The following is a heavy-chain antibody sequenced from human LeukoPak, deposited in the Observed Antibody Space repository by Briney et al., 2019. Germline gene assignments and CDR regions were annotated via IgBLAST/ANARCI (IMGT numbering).Heavy chain of an antibody. Sequence: GSLRLSCAASGFTFSDYYWSWIRQPPGKGLEWIGEINHSGSTNYNPSLKSRVTISVDTSKNQFSLKLSSVTAADTAVYYCARHGTYYYGSGSKRGWFDPWGQGTLVTVSS. D-gene: IGHD3-10*01. CDR2: INHSGST. CDR3: ARHGTYYYGSGSKRGWFDP. CDR1: GFTFSDYY. V-gene: IGHV4-34*01. J-gene: IGHJ5*02.